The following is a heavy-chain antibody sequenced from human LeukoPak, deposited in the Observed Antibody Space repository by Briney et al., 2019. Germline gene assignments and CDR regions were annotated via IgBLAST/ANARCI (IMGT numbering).Heavy chain of an antibody. J-gene: IGHJ4*02. CDR2: IYYSGST. V-gene: IGHV4-59*01. CDR1: GGSISSYY. Sequence: SETLSLTCTVSGGSISSYYWSWLRQPPGKGLEWIGYIYYSGSTNYNPSLKSRVTISVDTSKNQFSLKLSSVTAADTAVYYCARGDPTFDYWGQGTLVTVSS. CDR3: ARGDPTFDY.